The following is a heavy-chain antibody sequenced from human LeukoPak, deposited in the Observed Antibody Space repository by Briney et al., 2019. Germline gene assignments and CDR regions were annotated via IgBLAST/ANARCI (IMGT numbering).Heavy chain of an antibody. CDR3: ARDRDGYSTDY. CDR2: ISGSGGST. V-gene: IGHV3-23*01. D-gene: IGHD5-12*01. CDR1: GFTVSSNY. J-gene: IGHJ4*02. Sequence: PGGSLRLSCAASGFTVSSNYMSWVRQAPGKGLEWVSAISGSGGSTYYADSVKGRFTISRDNSKNTLFLQMNSLRAEDTAVYYCARDRDGYSTDYWGQGTLVTVSS.